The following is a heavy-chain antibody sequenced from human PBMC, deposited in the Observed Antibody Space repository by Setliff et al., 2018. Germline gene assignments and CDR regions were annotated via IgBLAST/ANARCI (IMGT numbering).Heavy chain of an antibody. CDR2: ISPYYGST. CDR3: ARGPPDFVVVPAAAKFDF. CDR1: GYSFTVFG. D-gene: IGHD2-2*01. J-gene: IGHJ4*02. V-gene: IGHV1-18*01. Sequence: ASVKVSCKTSGYSFTVFGISWVRQAPGQGLEWMGWISPYYGSTDYAQKFQGRVTMTTDTSTSTAYMEVRSLRSDDTAVYYCARGPPDFVVVPAAAKFDFWGQGTLVTVSS.